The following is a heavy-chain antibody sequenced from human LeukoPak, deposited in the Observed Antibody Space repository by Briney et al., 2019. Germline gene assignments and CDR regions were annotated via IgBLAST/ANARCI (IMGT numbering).Heavy chain of an antibody. D-gene: IGHD6-13*01. J-gene: IGHJ6*03. Sequence: ASVKVSCKAFGYTFTRYYMRWVRQAPGQGPEWMGVISPSGGSTTYAQKFQGRVTLTRDMSTSTDYLELSSLRSEDTAVYYCASAIAAAGTSVGYYYYYMDVWGKGTTVTVSS. CDR2: ISPSGGST. CDR3: ASAIAAAGTSVGYYYYYMDV. V-gene: IGHV1-46*01. CDR1: GYTFTRYY.